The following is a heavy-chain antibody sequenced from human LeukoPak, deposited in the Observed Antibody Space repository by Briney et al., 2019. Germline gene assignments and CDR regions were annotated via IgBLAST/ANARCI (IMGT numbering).Heavy chain of an antibody. D-gene: IGHD6-13*01. Sequence: GGSLRLSCAAPGFTFSSYAMSWVRQAPGKGLEWVPAISGSGGSTYYADSVKGRFTISRDNSKNTLYQQMNNLRAEYTAVYYCAKERRYSSSWHWGENWFDPWGQGTLVTVSS. CDR3: AKERRYSSSWHWGENWFDP. CDR1: GFTFSSYA. V-gene: IGHV3-23*01. CDR2: ISGSGGST. J-gene: IGHJ5*02.